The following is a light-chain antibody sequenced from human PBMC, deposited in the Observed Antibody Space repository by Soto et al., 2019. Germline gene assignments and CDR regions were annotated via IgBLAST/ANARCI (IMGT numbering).Light chain of an antibody. Sequence: DIQMPQSPSYLSASVGDRVTITCRASQSSSKYLNWYQQKPGKAPSLLMYAVSSLQGGVPPRFSGSASGTNFSLTIAGLQREDFATYHCQQSYRTPYTFGQGTKLEIK. CDR1: QSSSKY. J-gene: IGKJ2*01. CDR2: AVS. CDR3: QQSYRTPYT. V-gene: IGKV1-39*01.